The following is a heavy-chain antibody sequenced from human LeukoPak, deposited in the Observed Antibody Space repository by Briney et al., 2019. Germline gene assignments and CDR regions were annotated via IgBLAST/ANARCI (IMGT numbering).Heavy chain of an antibody. D-gene: IGHD4-17*01. J-gene: IGHJ4*02. V-gene: IGHV3-13*01. CDR2: IGTTGDT. CDR3: ARSFYGDYPY. CDR1: GFTFSSNA. Sequence: PGGSLRLSCAASGFTFSSNAMSWVRQAPGKGLEWVSSIGTTGDTHYAVSVKGRFTISRENAKNSLYLQMSSLSAGDTAVYYCARSFYGDYPYWGQGTLVTVSS.